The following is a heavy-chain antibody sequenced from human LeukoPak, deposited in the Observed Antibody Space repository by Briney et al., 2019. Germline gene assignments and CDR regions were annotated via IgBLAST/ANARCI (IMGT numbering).Heavy chain of an antibody. J-gene: IGHJ3*02. Sequence: PGGSLRLSCAASGFTFSSYGMHWVRQAPGKGLEWVAVIWYAGSNKYYADSVKGRFTISRDNSKNTLYLRMNSLRAEDTAVYYCAREMAPTGGAFDIWGQGTMVTVSS. CDR3: AREMAPTGGAFDI. CDR1: GFTFSSYG. D-gene: IGHD1-14*01. V-gene: IGHV3-33*01. CDR2: IWYAGSNK.